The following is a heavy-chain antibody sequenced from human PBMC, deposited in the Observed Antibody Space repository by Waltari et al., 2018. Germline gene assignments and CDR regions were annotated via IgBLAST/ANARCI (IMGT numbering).Heavy chain of an antibody. J-gene: IGHJ4*02. CDR2: ISSSSSYI. Sequence: EVQLVESGGGLVKPGGSLRLSCAASGFTFSSYSMNWVRQAPGKGLECVSSISSSSSYIYYADSVKGRFTISRDNAKNSLYLQMNSLRAEDTAVYYCARGVGRDGYNYFDYWGQGTLVIVSS. V-gene: IGHV3-21*01. CDR1: GFTFSSYS. D-gene: IGHD5-12*01. CDR3: ARGVGRDGYNYFDY.